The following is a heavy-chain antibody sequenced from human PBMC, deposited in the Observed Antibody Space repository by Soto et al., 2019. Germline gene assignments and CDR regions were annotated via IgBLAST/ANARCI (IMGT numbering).Heavy chain of an antibody. Sequence: PWGSLRLSCVGFGFTGSTYDMHWDRQNVGKGLEWVSSIGTDDYTYYLDSVRGRFTISREDAKNSLYLQMDSLRAGDTAVYYCARAYYDNSGYPLGGMDVWGQGTMVTVSS. CDR2: IGTDDYT. V-gene: IGHV3-13*01. D-gene: IGHD3-22*01. J-gene: IGHJ6*02. CDR3: ARAYYDNSGYPLGGMDV. CDR1: GFTGSTYD.